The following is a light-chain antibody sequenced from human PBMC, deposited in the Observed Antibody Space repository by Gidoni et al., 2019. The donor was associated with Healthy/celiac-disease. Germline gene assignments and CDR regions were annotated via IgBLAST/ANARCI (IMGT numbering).Light chain of an antibody. Sequence: DMVMTQSPLSLPVTPGEPASISCRSSQSLLHSNGYNYLDWYLQKPGQSPQLLIYLGSNRASGVPNRFSGSGSGTDFTLKISRVAAGDVGVYYCMQALQTPFTFGPGTKVDIK. V-gene: IGKV2-28*01. J-gene: IGKJ3*01. CDR1: QSLLHSNGYNY. CDR2: LGS. CDR3: MQALQTPFT.